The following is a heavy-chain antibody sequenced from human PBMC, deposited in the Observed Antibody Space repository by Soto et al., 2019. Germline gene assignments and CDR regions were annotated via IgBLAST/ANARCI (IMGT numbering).Heavy chain of an antibody. J-gene: IGHJ6*02. CDR3: EREHDFWSGPPTRYGMDV. D-gene: IGHD3-3*01. Sequence: GGSLRLSCIVSGFTFGSYSMNWVRQAPGKGLEWVSSISSRSTNISSADSVKGRFSISRDNAKNSLYLEMNSLRAEDTAVYHCEREHDFWSGPPTRYGMDVWGQGTTVTVS. CDR1: GFTFGSYS. V-gene: IGHV3-21*01. CDR2: ISSRSTNI.